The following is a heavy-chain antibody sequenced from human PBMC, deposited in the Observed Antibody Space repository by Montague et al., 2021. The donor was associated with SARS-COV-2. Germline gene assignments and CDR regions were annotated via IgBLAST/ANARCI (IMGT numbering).Heavy chain of an antibody. J-gene: IGHJ4*02. CDR2: INHRGST. CDR1: DGSFSDYS. CDR3: ARGRQHINMVVVVVTGGEYYFDF. D-gene: IGHD3-22*01. Sequence: SETLSLTCAVYDGSFSDYSWTWIRQPPGKGPEWIGEINHRGSTNYNPSLKSWVTISVDTSKNQFSLKMTSVTAADTAVYYCARGRQHINMVVVVVTGGEYYFDFWGQGTLVAVSS. V-gene: IGHV4-34*01.